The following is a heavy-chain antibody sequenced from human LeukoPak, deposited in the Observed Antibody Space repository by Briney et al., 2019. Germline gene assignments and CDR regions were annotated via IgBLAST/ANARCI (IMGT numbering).Heavy chain of an antibody. CDR2: IIPILGIA. D-gene: IGHD3-10*01. Sequence: AAPVKVSCKASGGTFSSYAISWVRQAPGQGLEWMGRIIPILGIANYAQKFQGRVTITADKSTSTAYMELSSLRSEDTAVYYCARDVVRGVTEYYYYGMDVWGQGTTVTVSS. CDR1: GGTFSSYA. V-gene: IGHV1-69*04. J-gene: IGHJ6*02. CDR3: ARDVVRGVTEYYYYGMDV.